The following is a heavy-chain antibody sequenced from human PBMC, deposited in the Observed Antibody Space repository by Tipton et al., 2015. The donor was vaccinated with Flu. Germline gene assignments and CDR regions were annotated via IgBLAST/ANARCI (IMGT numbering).Heavy chain of an antibody. CDR2: ISGSGTNI. CDR3: ARVPERNYVDRLDY. D-gene: IGHD4-11*01. CDR1: GFTFSDYH. Sequence: SLRLSCAASGFTFSDYHMSWVRQAPGKGLEWLSYISGSGTNIYYADSVKGRFTTSRDNAKNSLYLQMNSLRAEDTAVYYCARVPERNYVDRLDYWGQGTLVTVSS. J-gene: IGHJ4*02. V-gene: IGHV3-11*01.